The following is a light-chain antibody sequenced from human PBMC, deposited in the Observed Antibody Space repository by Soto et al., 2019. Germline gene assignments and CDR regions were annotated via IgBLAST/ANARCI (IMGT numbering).Light chain of an antibody. Sequence: QAVVTQSPSASASLGASVKLTSTLSSGHSSYAIAWHQQQPEKGPRYLMKLNSDGSHSKGDGIPDRFSGSSSGAERYLTISSLQSEDEADYYCQTWGTGIWVFGGGTKLTVL. V-gene: IGLV4-69*01. J-gene: IGLJ3*02. CDR1: SGHSSYA. CDR2: LNSDGSH. CDR3: QTWGTGIWV.